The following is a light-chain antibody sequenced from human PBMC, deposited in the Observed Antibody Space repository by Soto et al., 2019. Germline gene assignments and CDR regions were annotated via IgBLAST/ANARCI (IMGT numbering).Light chain of an antibody. J-gene: IGLJ2*01. CDR2: KDS. V-gene: IGLV3-27*01. Sequence: SYELTQPSSVSVSPGQTVRITCSGDVLAKKYARWFQQKPGQAPVVVIYKDSERPSGIPERFSGSSSGTTVTLTISGAQVEDEADYYCYSSTDNNVVFGGGTKVTVL. CDR1: VLAKKY. CDR3: YSSTDNNVV.